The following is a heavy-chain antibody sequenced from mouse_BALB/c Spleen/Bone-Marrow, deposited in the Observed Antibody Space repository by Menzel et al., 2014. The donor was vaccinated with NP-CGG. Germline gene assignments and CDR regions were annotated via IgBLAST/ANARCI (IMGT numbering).Heavy chain of an antibody. CDR1: GFNIKDTF. CDR2: IDPANGNT. V-gene: IGHV14-3*02. J-gene: IGHJ2*01. CDR3: TRGEDY. Sequence: VQLQQPGAELVKPGASVKLSCTGSGFNIKDTFMHWVEQRPEQGLEWIGRIDPANGNTKYDPKFQGKATITADTSSNTAYLHLTSLTSEDTAVYYCTRGEDYWGQGTTLAVSS.